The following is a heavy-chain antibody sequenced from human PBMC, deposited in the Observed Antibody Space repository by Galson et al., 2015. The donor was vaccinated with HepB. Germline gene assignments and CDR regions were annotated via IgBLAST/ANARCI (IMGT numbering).Heavy chain of an antibody. J-gene: IGHJ4*02. CDR3: ASRCVGSSSARGIDY. CDR1: GYTFTTYD. D-gene: IGHD2-2*01. Sequence: SVKVSCKASGYTFTTYDINWVRQASGQGLEWMGWMNPNSANTGYAQKFQGRVTMTRNTSISTAYMELSSLRSEDTAVYYCASRCVGSSSARGIDYWGQGTLVTVSS. CDR2: MNPNSANT. V-gene: IGHV1-8*01.